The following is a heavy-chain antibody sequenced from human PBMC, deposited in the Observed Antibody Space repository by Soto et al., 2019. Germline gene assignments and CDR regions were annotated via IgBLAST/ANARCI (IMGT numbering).Heavy chain of an antibody. CDR2: ISGSGGST. V-gene: IGHV3-23*01. J-gene: IGHJ6*03. D-gene: IGHD3-3*01. Sequence: EVQLLESGGGLVQPGGSLRLSCAASGFTFSSYAMSWVRQAPGKGLEWVSAISGSGGSTYYADSVKGRFTISRDNSKNSLDLQMNSRRAEDTAVYYCAKGLRSLRFLEWHKYYYYYMDVWGTGTTVTVAS. CDR1: GFTFSSYA. CDR3: AKGLRSLRFLEWHKYYYYYMDV.